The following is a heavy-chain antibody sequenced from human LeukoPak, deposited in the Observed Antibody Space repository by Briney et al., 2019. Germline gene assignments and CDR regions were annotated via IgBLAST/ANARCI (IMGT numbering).Heavy chain of an antibody. Sequence: ASVKDSCKASGYTFTGYYMHSVRQAPGQGREWMGWINPHSGGTDYAERFQGRVTTTRDTSISTAYMGLCRLRVADTPVYYCARDTTSVVTDDAFDIWGQGTMVTVSS. D-gene: IGHD4-23*01. CDR2: INPHSGGT. V-gene: IGHV1-2*02. J-gene: IGHJ3*02. CDR1: GYTFTGYY. CDR3: ARDTTSVVTDDAFDI.